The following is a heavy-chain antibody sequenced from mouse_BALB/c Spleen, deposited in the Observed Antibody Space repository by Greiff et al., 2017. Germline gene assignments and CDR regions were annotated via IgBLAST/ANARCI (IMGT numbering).Heavy chain of an antibody. D-gene: IGHD2-4*01. Sequence: VQVVESGPGLVAPSQSLSITCTVSGFSLSRYSVHWVRQPPGKGLEWLGMIWGGGSTDYNSALKSRLSISKDNSKSQVFLKMNSLQTDDTAMYYCARNGYDYDDYAMDYWGQGTSVTVSS. CDR2: IWGGGST. CDR1: GFSLSRYS. V-gene: IGHV2-6-4*01. CDR3: ARNGYDYDDYAMDY. J-gene: IGHJ4*01.